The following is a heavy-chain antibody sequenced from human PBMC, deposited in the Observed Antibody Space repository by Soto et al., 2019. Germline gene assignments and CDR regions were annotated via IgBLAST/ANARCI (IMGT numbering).Heavy chain of an antibody. CDR1: GFTFSSYS. J-gene: IGHJ5*02. V-gene: IGHV3-48*02. CDR3: AGEYFDWSTWFDP. CDR2: ISSSSSTI. Sequence: EVQLVESGGGLVQPGGSLRLSCAASGFTFSSYSMNWVRQAPGKGLEGVSYISSSSSTIYYADSVKGRFTISRDNAKNSLCLQMNRLREEDTAVYYGAGEYFDWSTWFDPWGQGTLVIVAS. D-gene: IGHD3-9*01.